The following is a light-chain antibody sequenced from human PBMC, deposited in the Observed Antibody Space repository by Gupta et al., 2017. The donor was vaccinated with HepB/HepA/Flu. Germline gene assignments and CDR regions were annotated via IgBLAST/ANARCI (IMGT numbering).Light chain of an antibody. CDR3: QHVADSPPRKPIPYT. V-gene: IGKV3-20*01. CDR2: GAS. CDR1: QTMDSKY. J-gene: IGKJ2*01. Sequence: EFVLTQSPGTLSFSPGETATLSCRASQTMDSKYLAGYQQRPGQGPRLVIYGASARATGIPDRFSGSGSGTDCTLTVSRLEHEDFAIDYCQHVADSPPRKPIPYTFGQGTKL.